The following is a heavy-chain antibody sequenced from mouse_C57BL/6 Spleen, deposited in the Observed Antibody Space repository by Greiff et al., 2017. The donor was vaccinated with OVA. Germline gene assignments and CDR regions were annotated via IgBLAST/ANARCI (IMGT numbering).Heavy chain of an antibody. J-gene: IGHJ2*01. CDR2: IHPNRGST. V-gene: IGHV1-64*01. D-gene: IGHD1-1*01. Sequence: QVQLQQPGAELVKPGASVKLSCKASGYTFTSYWMHWVKQRPGQGLEWIGMIHPNRGSTNYNEKFKSKATLTVDKSSSTAYMQLSSLTSEDSAVDYCARYGSSLFDYWGQGTTLTVSS. CDR3: ARYGSSLFDY. CDR1: GYTFTSYW.